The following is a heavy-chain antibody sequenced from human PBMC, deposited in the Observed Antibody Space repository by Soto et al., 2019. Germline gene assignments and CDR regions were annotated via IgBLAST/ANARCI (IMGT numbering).Heavy chain of an antibody. V-gene: IGHV3-30-3*01. J-gene: IGHJ5*02. Sequence: QVQLVESGGAVVQPGGSLRISCTASGFSFSTYALHWVRQAPGKGLEWVAVISYDGNIKYYTDSVEGRFTMSRDSSKSTVYLRMNSLRPEATARYYCARDARQYGATYYRWCDPWGQGTRVTVSS. D-gene: IGHD1-26*01. CDR1: GFSFSTYA. CDR3: ARDARQYGATYYRWCDP. CDR2: ISYDGNIK.